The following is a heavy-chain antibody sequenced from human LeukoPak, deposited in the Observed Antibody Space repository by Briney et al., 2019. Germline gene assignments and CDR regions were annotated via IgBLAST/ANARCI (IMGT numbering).Heavy chain of an antibody. V-gene: IGHV1-69*04. D-gene: IGHD3-22*01. J-gene: IGHJ4*02. CDR1: GGTFSSYT. CDR2: IIPILGIA. Sequence: ASVKVSCKASGGTFSSYTISWVRQAPGQGLEWMGRIIPILGIANYAQKFQGRVTITADKSTSTAYMELSSLRSEDTAVYYCARDDRYYYDSSGYYLGWGQGTLVTVSS. CDR3: ARDDRYYYDSSGYYLG.